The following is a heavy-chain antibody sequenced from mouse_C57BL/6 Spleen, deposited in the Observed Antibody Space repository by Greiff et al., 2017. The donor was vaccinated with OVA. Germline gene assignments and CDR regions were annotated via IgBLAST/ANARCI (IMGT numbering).Heavy chain of an antibody. CDR3: AAGDYYGSRPLAY. V-gene: IGHV1-53*01. CDR2: INPSNGGT. D-gene: IGHD1-1*01. J-gene: IGHJ3*01. Sequence: QVQLQQPGTELAKPGASVKLSCKASGYTFTSYWMHWVKQRPGQGLEWIGNINPSNGGTNYNEKFKSKATLTVDKSSSTAYMQLSSLTSEDSAVYYCAAGDYYGSRPLAYWGQGTLVTVSA. CDR1: GYTFTSYW.